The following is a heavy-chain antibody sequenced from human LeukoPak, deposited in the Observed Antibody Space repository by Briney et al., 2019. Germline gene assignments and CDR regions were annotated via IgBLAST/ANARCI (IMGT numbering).Heavy chain of an antibody. J-gene: IGHJ4*02. CDR3: ASSAAMADGFDY. CDR2: IYHSGST. Sequence: PSQTLSLTCAVSGGSIISGGYSWGWGRQPPGRGLEWVGYIYHSGSTYYNPSRKSRVTISEDKSKNQFPLKLSSVTAADTAVYFCASSAAMADGFDYWGQGTLVTVSS. CDR1: GGSIISGGYS. V-gene: IGHV4-30-2*01. D-gene: IGHD5-18*01.